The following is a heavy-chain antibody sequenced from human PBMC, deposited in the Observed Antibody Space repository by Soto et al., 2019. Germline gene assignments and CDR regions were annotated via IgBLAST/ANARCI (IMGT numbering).Heavy chain of an antibody. V-gene: IGHV4-31*03. CDR3: ARTTVDTAMVPFDY. D-gene: IGHD5-18*01. Sequence: SETLSLTCTFSGGSISSGGYYWSWIRQHPGKGLEWIGYIYYSGSTYYNPSLKSRVTISVDTSKNQFSLKLSSVTAADTAVYYCARTTVDTAMVPFDYWGQGTLVTVSS. CDR2: IYYSGST. CDR1: GGSISSGGYY. J-gene: IGHJ4*02.